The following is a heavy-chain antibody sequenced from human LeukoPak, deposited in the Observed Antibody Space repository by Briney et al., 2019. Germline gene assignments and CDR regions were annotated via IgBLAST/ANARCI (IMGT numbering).Heavy chain of an antibody. D-gene: IGHD3-9*01. CDR3: ARRGYDILTGTDY. J-gene: IGHJ4*02. Sequence: NPSETLSLTCTVSGGSISSSSYYWGWIRQPPGKGLEWIGSIYYSGSTYYNPSLKSRVTISVDTSKNQFSLKLSSVTAADTAVYYCARRGYDILTGTDYWGQGTLVTVSS. CDR1: GGSISSSSYY. CDR2: IYYSGST. V-gene: IGHV4-39*01.